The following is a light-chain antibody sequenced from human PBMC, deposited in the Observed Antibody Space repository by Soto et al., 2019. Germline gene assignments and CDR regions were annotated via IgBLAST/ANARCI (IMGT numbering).Light chain of an antibody. CDR3: QRSYGSPPWT. Sequence: DIQMTQSPPSLSASVGDRVTITCRASQTISIFLNWYQQKPGKAPKLLIYGASTLQGGVPSRFSGSGSGTDFTLTISRLQPGDFATYYCQRSYGSPPWTFGQGTKVDIK. V-gene: IGKV1-39*01. J-gene: IGKJ1*01. CDR2: GAS. CDR1: QTISIF.